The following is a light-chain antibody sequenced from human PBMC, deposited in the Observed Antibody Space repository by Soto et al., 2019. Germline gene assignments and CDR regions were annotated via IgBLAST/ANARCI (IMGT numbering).Light chain of an antibody. V-gene: IGKV1-39*01. CDR3: QQSYTAPLT. CDR1: QSISTY. Sequence: DIQMTQSPSSLSESVGDRVTITCRASQSISTYLNWYQQKPGKAPNLLIFAASTLQSGVPSRFSGSGSGTDFNLNIRSLQPEDFATYYCQQSYTAPLTFGGGTKFEIK. CDR2: AAS. J-gene: IGKJ4*01.